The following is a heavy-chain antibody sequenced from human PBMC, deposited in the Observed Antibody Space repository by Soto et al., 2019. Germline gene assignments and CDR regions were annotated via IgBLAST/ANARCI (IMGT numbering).Heavy chain of an antibody. J-gene: IGHJ3*01. CDR2: ISTLNGNT. D-gene: IGHD3-22*01. CDR3: ARYGSYDRSGHWVADSAFDL. CDR1: GYSFTSYG. V-gene: IGHV1-18*01. Sequence: QVQLVQSRGEVKMPGASVTVSCKASGYSFTSYGISWVRQAPGQGLEWMGWISTLNGNTNYEQRFQDRVTMTTDTSTPPADMTLRSLTSDDTAVYYCARYGSYDRSGHWVADSAFDLWGQGTMVSVSS.